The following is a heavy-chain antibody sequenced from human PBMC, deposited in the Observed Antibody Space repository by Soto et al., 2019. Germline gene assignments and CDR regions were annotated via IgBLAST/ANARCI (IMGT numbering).Heavy chain of an antibody. CDR1: GFTFSNYW. J-gene: IGHJ4*02. V-gene: IGHV3-7*01. CDR2: IKQVGSEN. Sequence: PGGSLRLSCAASGFTFSNYWMSWVRQAPGKGMKWVANIKQVGSENFYVDFVKGRFTFSRENAKISLFLKMNSLRAEDTAIYYCARDAEDYFDYWGQGTLVTVSS. CDR3: ARDAEDYFDY.